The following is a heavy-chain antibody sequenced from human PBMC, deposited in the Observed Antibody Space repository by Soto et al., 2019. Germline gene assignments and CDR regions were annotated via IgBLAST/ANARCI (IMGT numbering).Heavy chain of an antibody. CDR2: IYYSGST. J-gene: IGHJ4*02. CDR3: ARHGGYCTNGVCYTSGPMGVIDY. Sequence: SETLSLTCTVSGGSISSYYWSWIRQPPGKGLEWIGYIYYSGSTNYNPSLKSRVTISVDTSKNQFSLKLSSVTAADTAVYYCARHGGYCTNGVCYTSGPMGVIDYWGQGTLVTVSS. V-gene: IGHV4-59*08. D-gene: IGHD2-8*01. CDR1: GGSISSYY.